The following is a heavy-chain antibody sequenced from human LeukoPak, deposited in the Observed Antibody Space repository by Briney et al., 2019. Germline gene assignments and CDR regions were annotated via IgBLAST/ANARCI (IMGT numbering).Heavy chain of an antibody. Sequence: GGSLRLSCATSGFTFDNYGMSWVRQAPGKGLEWVSSISGSGSNTHYADSVKGRFTISRDNSKNTLFLEMSSLRVEDTAVYYCVGLIFDPWGQGTLVTVSS. D-gene: IGHD2-2*03. CDR1: GFTFDNYG. V-gene: IGHV3-23*01. J-gene: IGHJ5*02. CDR2: ISGSGSNT. CDR3: VGLIFDP.